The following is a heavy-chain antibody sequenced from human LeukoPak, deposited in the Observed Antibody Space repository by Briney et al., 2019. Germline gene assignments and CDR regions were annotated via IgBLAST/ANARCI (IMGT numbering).Heavy chain of an antibody. CDR2: ISGSGGST. CDR3: AKLGKYSGYDFASWFDP. J-gene: IGHJ5*02. D-gene: IGHD5-12*01. Sequence: GGSLRLSCAASGFTFSSYAMSWVRQAPGKGLEWVSAISGSGGSTYYADSVKGWFTISRDNSKNTLYLQMNSLRAEDTAVYYCAKLGKYSGYDFASWFDPWGQGTLVTVSS. V-gene: IGHV3-23*01. CDR1: GFTFSSYA.